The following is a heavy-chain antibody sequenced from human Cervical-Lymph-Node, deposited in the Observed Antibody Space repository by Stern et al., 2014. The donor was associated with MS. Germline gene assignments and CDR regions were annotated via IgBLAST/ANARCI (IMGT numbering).Heavy chain of an antibody. CDR2: ISVSGGST. Sequence: VQLVESGGGLVQPGGSLRLSCGASGLTFSTYALSWVRQAPGKGLEWVSSISVSGGSTSAADSVKGRFTLSRDNSKNSLYLHMSSLRTEDTAVYFCASNPVNSFGFVYRYFDYWGQGTLVTVSS. CDR3: ASNPVNSFGFVYRYFDY. V-gene: IGHV3-23*04. J-gene: IGHJ4*02. CDR1: GLTFSTYA. D-gene: IGHD3-3*01.